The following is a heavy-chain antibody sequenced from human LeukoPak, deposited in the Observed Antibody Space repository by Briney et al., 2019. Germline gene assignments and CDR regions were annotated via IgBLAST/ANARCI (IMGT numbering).Heavy chain of an antibody. V-gene: IGHV1-18*01. CDR1: GYTFTSHG. CDR2: ISAYNGDT. CDR3: ARDPSNTSGFYAYLDS. Sequence: ASVKVSFKASGYTFTSHGISRVRQAPGQGLEWMGWISAYNGDTKYAQKTQGRVTMTTDASTSTAYMELRSLRSDDTAMYYCARDPSNTSGFYAYLDSWGQGTLVTVSS. J-gene: IGHJ4*02. D-gene: IGHD6-19*01.